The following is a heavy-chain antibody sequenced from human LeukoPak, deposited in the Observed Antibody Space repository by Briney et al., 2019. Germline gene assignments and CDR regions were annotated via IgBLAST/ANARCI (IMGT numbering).Heavy chain of an antibody. J-gene: IGHJ6*02. CDR1: GFTFSYYS. CDR3: ARDRAGYYYGSGSAYGMDV. D-gene: IGHD3-10*01. V-gene: IGHV3-48*02. CDR2: ISSSSTAI. Sequence: PGGSLRLSCAASGFTFSYYSMNWVRQAPGKGLEWVSYISSSSTAIYYADSVKGRFTISRDNAKNSLYLQMNSLRDEDTAVYYCARDRAGYYYGSGSAYGMDVWGQGTTVTVSS.